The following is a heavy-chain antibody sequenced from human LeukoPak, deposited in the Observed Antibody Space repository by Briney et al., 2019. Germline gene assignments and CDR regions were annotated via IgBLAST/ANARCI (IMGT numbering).Heavy chain of an antibody. Sequence: PSETLSLTCTVSGGSISSYYWSWIRQPPGKGLEWIGYIYYSGSTNYNPSLKSRVTISVDTSKNQFSLKLSSVTAADTAVYYCAREDEGSGWYSDYYYYMDVWGKGTTVTNSS. CDR1: GGSISSYY. V-gene: IGHV4-59*12. CDR2: IYYSGST. D-gene: IGHD6-19*01. J-gene: IGHJ6*03. CDR3: AREDEGSGWYSDYYYYMDV.